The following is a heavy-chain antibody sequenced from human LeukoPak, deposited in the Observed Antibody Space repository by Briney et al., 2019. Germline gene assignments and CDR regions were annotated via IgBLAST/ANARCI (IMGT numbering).Heavy chain of an antibody. V-gene: IGHV4-4*02. Sequence: SETLSLTCAVSGGSISSSNWWSWVRQPPGKGLEWIGEIYHSGSTNYNPSLKSRVTISVDKSKNQFSLKLSSVTAADTAVYYCARHSDCSSTSCPTYYYYYYGMDVWGQGTTVTVSS. J-gene: IGHJ6*02. CDR2: IYHSGST. D-gene: IGHD2-2*01. CDR1: GGSISSSNW. CDR3: ARHSDCSSTSCPTYYYYYYGMDV.